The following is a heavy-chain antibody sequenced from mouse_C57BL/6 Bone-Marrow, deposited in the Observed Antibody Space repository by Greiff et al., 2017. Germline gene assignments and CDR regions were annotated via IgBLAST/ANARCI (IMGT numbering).Heavy chain of an antibody. Sequence: QVQLQQSGPELVKPGASVKISCKASGYAFSSSWMNWVKQRPGKGLEWIGRIYPGDGDTNYNGKFKGKATLTADKSSSTAYMQLSSLTSEDSAVYFCARPQMYYYGSSSFAYWGQGTLVTVSA. J-gene: IGHJ3*01. D-gene: IGHD1-1*01. CDR1: GYAFSSSW. CDR3: ARPQMYYYGSSSFAY. V-gene: IGHV1-82*01. CDR2: IYPGDGDT.